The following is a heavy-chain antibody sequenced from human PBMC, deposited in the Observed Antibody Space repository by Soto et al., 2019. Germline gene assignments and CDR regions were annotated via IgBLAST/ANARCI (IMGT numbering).Heavy chain of an antibody. CDR3: ARLDARNYYDSSGYYSY. Sequence: ASVKVSCTASGYTFTSYYMHWVRQAPGQGLEWMGIINPSGGSTSYAQKFQGRVTMTRDTSTSTVYMELSSLRSEDTAVYYCARLDARNYYDSSGYYSYWGQGTLVTVSS. D-gene: IGHD3-22*01. CDR1: GYTFTSYY. J-gene: IGHJ4*02. CDR2: INPSGGST. V-gene: IGHV1-46*01.